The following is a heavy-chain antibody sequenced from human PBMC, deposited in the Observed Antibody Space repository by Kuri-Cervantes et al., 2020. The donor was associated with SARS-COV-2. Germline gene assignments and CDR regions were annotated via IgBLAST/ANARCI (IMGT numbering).Heavy chain of an antibody. D-gene: IGHD3-3*01. V-gene: IGHV1-18*01. CDR1: GDSFSSYS. Sequence: ASVKVSCKASGDSFSSYSFNWVRQAPGQGLEWMGWISAYNGNTNYAQKLQGRVTMTTDTSTSTAYMELRSLRSDDTAVYYCARAVGFLEWLFDFYYYYYMDVWGKGTTVTVSS. CDR2: ISAYNGNT. J-gene: IGHJ6*03. CDR3: ARAVGFLEWLFDFYYYYYMDV.